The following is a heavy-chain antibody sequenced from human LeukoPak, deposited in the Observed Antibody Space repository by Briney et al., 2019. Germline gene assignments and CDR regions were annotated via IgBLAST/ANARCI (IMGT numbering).Heavy chain of an antibody. J-gene: IGHJ3*02. Sequence: GGSLRLSCAASGFTFSTYVIHWVRQAPGKGLEWVAVISYDGSNKYYADSVKGRFTISRDNSRNTLYLQMNSLRAEDTAIYYCARDQGGGSHRHAFDIWGQGTMVTVSS. CDR1: GFTFSTYV. CDR2: ISYDGSNK. D-gene: IGHD3-16*01. CDR3: ARDQGGGSHRHAFDI. V-gene: IGHV3-30-3*01.